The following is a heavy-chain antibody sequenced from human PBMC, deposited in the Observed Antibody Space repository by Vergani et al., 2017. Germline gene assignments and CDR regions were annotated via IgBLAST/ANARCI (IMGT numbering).Heavy chain of an antibody. CDR2: INSDGSSK. D-gene: IGHD4-11*01. V-gene: IGHV3-74*01. Sequence: EVQLVESGGGFVQPGGSLRLSCAASGFTFSSYWMHWVRQAPGKGLVWVSRINSDGSSKSYADSVKGRFTISRDNAKNTLYLQMNSLRAEDTAVYYCARDQPLDEVDYTFDYWGQGTLVTVSS. CDR1: GFTFSSYW. J-gene: IGHJ4*02. CDR3: ARDQPLDEVDYTFDY.